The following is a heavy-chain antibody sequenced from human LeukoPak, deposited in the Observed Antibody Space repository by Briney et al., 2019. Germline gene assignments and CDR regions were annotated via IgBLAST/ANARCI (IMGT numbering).Heavy chain of an antibody. CDR2: ISAYNGNT. CDR3: ARGYNYYDNSGYLD. CDR1: GYTFTSYG. D-gene: IGHD3-22*01. J-gene: IGHJ4*02. Sequence: ASVKVSCKASGYTFTSYGISWVRQAPGQGLEWMGWISAYNGNTNYAQKLQGRVTMTTETSTRTAYMELRSLRCADTALNTRARGYNYYDNSGYLDWGQGTLVTVSS. V-gene: IGHV1-18*01.